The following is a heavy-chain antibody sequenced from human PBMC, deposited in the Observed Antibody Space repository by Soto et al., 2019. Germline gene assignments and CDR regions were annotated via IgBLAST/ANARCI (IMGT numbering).Heavy chain of an antibody. CDR1: GGSISSYY. J-gene: IGHJ6*02. V-gene: IGHV4-59*01. D-gene: IGHD1-26*01. Sequence: SETLSLTCTVSGGSISSYYWSWIRQPPGKGLEWIGYIYYSGSTNYNPSLKSRVTISVDTSKNQFSLKLSSVTAADTAVYYCARDRALVGAIYYSYGMDVWGQGTTVTAS. CDR3: ARDRALVGAIYYSYGMDV. CDR2: IYYSGST.